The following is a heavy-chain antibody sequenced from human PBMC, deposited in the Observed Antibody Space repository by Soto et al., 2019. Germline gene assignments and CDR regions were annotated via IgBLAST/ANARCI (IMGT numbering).Heavy chain of an antibody. V-gene: IGHV3-30-3*01. CDR2: ISYDGSNK. J-gene: IGHJ5*02. Sequence: PGGSLRLSCAASGFTFSSYAMHWVRQAPGKGLEWVVVISYDGSNKYYADSVKGRFTISRDNSKNTLYLQMNSLRAEDTAVYYCARGKPSWFDPWGQGTLVTVSS. CDR3: ARGKPSWFDP. CDR1: GFTFSSYA.